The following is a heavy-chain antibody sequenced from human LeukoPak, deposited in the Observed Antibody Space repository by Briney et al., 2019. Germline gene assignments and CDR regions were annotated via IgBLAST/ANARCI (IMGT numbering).Heavy chain of an antibody. V-gene: IGHV3-NL1*01. CDR1: GFTFSRYG. Sequence: GGSLRLSCAASGFTFSRYGMHWVRQAPGKGLEWVSVIYSGGSTYYADSVKGRFTISRDNSKNTVFLQMNSLRAEDTAVYYCARGSIMGARGLGDYWGQGTLVTVSS. CDR3: ARGSIMGARGLGDY. CDR2: IYSGGST. J-gene: IGHJ4*02. D-gene: IGHD1-26*01.